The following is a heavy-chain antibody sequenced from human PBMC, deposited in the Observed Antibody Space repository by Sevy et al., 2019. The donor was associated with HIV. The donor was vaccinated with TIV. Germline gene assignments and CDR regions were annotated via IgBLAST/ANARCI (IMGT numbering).Heavy chain of an antibody. CDR3: AKVGPHCSGGTCYHPLFDY. V-gene: IGHV3-30*18. CDR2: LSYDGREK. Sequence: GGSLRLSCAASGFTFSTYGMHWVRQAPGKGLEWVAVLSYDGREKYYGNSVKGRFTISRDNSKNTQYLQMNSLRDEDTAVYYCAKVGPHCSGGTCYHPLFDYCGQGTLVTVSS. D-gene: IGHD2-15*01. CDR1: GFTFSTYG. J-gene: IGHJ4*02.